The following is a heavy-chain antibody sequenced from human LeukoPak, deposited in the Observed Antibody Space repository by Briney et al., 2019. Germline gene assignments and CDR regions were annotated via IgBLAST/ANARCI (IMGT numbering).Heavy chain of an antibody. CDR3: VEEAGSVAGRFDH. CDR2: IQYDGISK. D-gene: IGHD6-19*01. J-gene: IGHJ4*02. Sequence: GGSLRLSCAASGLIFSNYGMHWVRQAPGKGLEWVTFIQYDGISKYSADSVKGRFTISRDNCKNALYLQMNSLRPEDTTVYYCVEEAGSVAGRFDHWGQGNMVTVSS. V-gene: IGHV3-30*02. CDR1: GLIFSNYG.